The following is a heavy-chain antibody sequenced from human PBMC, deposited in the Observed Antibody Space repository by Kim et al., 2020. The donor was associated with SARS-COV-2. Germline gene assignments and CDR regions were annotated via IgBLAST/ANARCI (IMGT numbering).Heavy chain of an antibody. D-gene: IGHD6-13*01. CDR1: GFTFSSYA. CDR2: ISGSGGST. J-gene: IGHJ6*02. CDR3: AKDRTVAAAGYYYYGMDV. V-gene: IGHV3-23*01. Sequence: GGSLRLSCAASGFTFSSYAMSWVRQAPGKGLEWVSAISGSGGSTYYADSVKGRFTISRDNSKNTLYLQMNSLRAEDTAVYYCAKDRTVAAAGYYYYGMDVWGQGTTVTVSS.